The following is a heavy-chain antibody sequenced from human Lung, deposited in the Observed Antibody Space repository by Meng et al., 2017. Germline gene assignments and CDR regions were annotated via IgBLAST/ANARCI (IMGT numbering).Heavy chain of an antibody. J-gene: IGHJ4*02. CDR3: ARGPTTMAHDFDY. CDR1: GGSFSDYY. CDR2: INHSGST. D-gene: IGHD4-11*01. V-gene: IGHV4-34*01. Sequence: QVQLQQWGAGRFKPSEALPLTCVVSGGSFSDYYWGWIRQPPGKGLEGIGEINHSGSTNCNPSLESRATISVDTSQNNLSLKLSSVTAADSAVYYCARGPTTMAHDFDYWGQGTLVTVSS.